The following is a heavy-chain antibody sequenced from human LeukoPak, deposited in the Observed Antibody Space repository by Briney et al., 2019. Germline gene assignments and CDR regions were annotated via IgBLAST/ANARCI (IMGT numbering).Heavy chain of an antibody. CDR3: ARDFIVGATVTESLDY. D-gene: IGHD1-26*01. Sequence: GGSLRLSCVASGFTFSTYSMNWVRQAPGKGLEWVSSISSSSDNIYYADSVKGRFTISRDNAKDALYLQMYSLRGDDAAVYYCARDFIVGATVTESLDYWGQGTLVTVSS. CDR2: ISSSSDNI. CDR1: GFTFSTYS. V-gene: IGHV3-21*01. J-gene: IGHJ4*02.